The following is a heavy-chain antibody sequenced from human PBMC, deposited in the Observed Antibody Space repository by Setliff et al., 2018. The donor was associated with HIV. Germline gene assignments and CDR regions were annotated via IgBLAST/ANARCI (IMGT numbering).Heavy chain of an antibody. CDR2: ISSSGGRT. CDR1: GFTFSNYV. CDR3: VKVSRGTVVRGVILVGYFDS. D-gene: IGHD3-10*02. J-gene: IGHJ4*02. V-gene: IGHV3-23*01. Sequence: GGSLRLSCAASGFTFSNYVMSWVCQTPGKGLEWVSVISSSGGRTYHADSVKGRFTISRDNSKNTLYLQMSSLRVEDTAVYYCVKVSRGTVVRGVILVGYFDSWGQGILVTVSS.